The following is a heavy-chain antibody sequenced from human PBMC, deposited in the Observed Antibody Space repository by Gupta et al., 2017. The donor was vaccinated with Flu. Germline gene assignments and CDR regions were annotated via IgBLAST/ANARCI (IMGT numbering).Heavy chain of an antibody. J-gene: IGHJ6*02. V-gene: IGHV3-53*02. CDR2: IYPGIDNT. D-gene: IGHD5-12*01. Sequence: EVQLVESGGGLIQPGGSLRLSCAASGITVRGNCMSWLRQAPGKGLEWLSLIYPGIDNTDYADSVKGRFAISRDSSKNTIYLQMNNVRADDTATYYCARDAGIVARPVSYYNYAMDVWGQGTTVTVSS. CDR3: ARDAGIVARPVSYYNYAMDV. CDR1: GITVRGNC.